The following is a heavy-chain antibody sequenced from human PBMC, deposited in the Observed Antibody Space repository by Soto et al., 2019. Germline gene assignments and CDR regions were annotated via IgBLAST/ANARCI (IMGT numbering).Heavy chain of an antibody. CDR2: INHSGST. D-gene: IGHD2-2*01. Sequence: QVQLQQWGAGLLKPSETLSLTCAVYGGSFSGYYWSWIRQPPGKGLEWIGEINHSGSTNYNPSLKSRVTISVDTSKNQFSLKLSSVTAADTAVYYCARFGILGYCSSTSCYANRGYYYGMDVWGQGTTVTVSS. CDR1: GGSFSGYY. J-gene: IGHJ6*02. V-gene: IGHV4-34*01. CDR3: ARFGILGYCSSTSCYANRGYYYGMDV.